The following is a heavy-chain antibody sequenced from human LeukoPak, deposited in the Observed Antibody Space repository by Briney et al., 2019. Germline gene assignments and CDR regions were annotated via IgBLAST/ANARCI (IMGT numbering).Heavy chain of an antibody. CDR1: GGSFSGYY. Sequence: SETLSLTCAVYGGSFSGYYWSWIRQPPGKGLEWIGEINHSGSTNYNPSLKSLVTISVDTSKNQFSLKLSSVTAADTAVYYCARGVLRYYDFWSGYPDAFDIWGQGTMVTVSS. D-gene: IGHD3-3*01. CDR3: ARGVLRYYDFWSGYPDAFDI. J-gene: IGHJ3*02. V-gene: IGHV4-34*01. CDR2: INHSGST.